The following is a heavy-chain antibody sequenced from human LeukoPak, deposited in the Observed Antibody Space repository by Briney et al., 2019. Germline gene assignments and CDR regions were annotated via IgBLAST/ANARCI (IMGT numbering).Heavy chain of an antibody. Sequence: GGSLRLSCAASGFTFSNYAMSWVRQAPGKGLVWVSRIKSDGITITYADSVKGRFTISRDNAKNSLYLQMNSLRAEDTAVYYCARVRHKTVLRYFDWLERGMDVWGQGTTVTVSS. CDR3: ARVRHKTVLRYFDWLERGMDV. CDR2: IKSDGITI. D-gene: IGHD3-9*01. V-gene: IGHV3-74*01. CDR1: GFTFSNYA. J-gene: IGHJ6*02.